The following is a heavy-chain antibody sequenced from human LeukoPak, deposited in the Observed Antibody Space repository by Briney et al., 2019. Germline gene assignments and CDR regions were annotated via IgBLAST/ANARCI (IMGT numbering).Heavy chain of an antibody. CDR1: GGSISSYY. D-gene: IGHD3-10*01. Sequence: SETLSLTCTVSGGSISSYYWSWIRQPPGKGLEWIGYIYYSGSTNYNPSLKSRVTISVDTSKNPFSLKLSSVTAADTAVYYCARVKVRGVIINGWFDPWGQGTLVTVSS. J-gene: IGHJ5*02. CDR3: ARVKVRGVIINGWFDP. V-gene: IGHV4-59*08. CDR2: IYYSGST.